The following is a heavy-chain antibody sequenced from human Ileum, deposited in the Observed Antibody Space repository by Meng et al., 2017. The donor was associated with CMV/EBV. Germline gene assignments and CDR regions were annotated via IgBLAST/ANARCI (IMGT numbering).Heavy chain of an antibody. Sequence: VHVLESGGALVQPGGSLGLSWSASGFSFSGYAMTWVRQAPGKGLEWVSVISGSGGGTYYGDSVKGRFTVSRDNSKNTLFLQMNSLRVEDTAVYYCAAGAWGGGFDDWGQGTLVTVSS. J-gene: IGHJ4*02. CDR1: GFSFSGYA. CDR3: AAGAWGGGFDD. CDR2: ISGSGGGT. V-gene: IGHV3-23*01. D-gene: IGHD7-27*01.